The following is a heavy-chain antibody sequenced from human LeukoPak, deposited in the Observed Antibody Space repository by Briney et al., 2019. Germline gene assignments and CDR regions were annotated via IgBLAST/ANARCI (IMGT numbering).Heavy chain of an antibody. J-gene: IGHJ4*02. D-gene: IGHD1-26*01. V-gene: IGHV4-39*01. CDR3: ARILAAAAWELNFDY. CDR1: GVSISSSSYY. Sequence: SETLSLTCTVSGVSISSSSYYWGWIRQPPGKGLEWIGSIYYSGSTYYNPSLKSRVTISVDTSKNQFSLKLSSVTAADTAVYYCARILAAAAWELNFDYWGQGTLVTVSS. CDR2: IYYSGST.